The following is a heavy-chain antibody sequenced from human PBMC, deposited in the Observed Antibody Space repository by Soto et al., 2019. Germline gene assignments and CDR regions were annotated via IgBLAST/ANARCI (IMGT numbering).Heavy chain of an antibody. D-gene: IGHD6-19*01. J-gene: IGHJ3*02. CDR1: GGTFSSYT. Sequence: EASVKVSCKASGGTFSSYTISWVRQAPGQGLEWMGRIIPILGIANYAQKFQGRVTITADKSTSTAYMELSSLRSEDTAVYYCARVHPGIAVAGAPGDAFDIWGQGTMVTVSS. CDR2: IIPILGIA. CDR3: ARVHPGIAVAGAPGDAFDI. V-gene: IGHV1-69*02.